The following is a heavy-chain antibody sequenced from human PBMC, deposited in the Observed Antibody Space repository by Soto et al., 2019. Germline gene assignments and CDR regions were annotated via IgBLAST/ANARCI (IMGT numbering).Heavy chain of an antibody. J-gene: IGHJ4*02. Sequence: PEGSLRLSCAASGFTFSSYAMSWVRQAPGKGLEWVSAISGSGSSTYYADSVKGRFTISRDNSKNTLSLQMNSLRAEDTAVYYCARAFYYDFWTFDYWGQGTLVTVS. V-gene: IGHV3-23*01. CDR1: GFTFSSYA. CDR2: ISGSGSST. D-gene: IGHD3-3*01. CDR3: ARAFYYDFWTFDY.